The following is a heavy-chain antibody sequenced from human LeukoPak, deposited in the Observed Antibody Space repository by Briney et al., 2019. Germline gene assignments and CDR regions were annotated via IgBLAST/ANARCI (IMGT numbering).Heavy chain of an antibody. CDR1: GFTFSSYW. CDR2: IKQDGSEK. D-gene: IGHD3-10*01. CDR3: ARIRITMVRGAIVAFDY. V-gene: IGHV3-7*01. J-gene: IGHJ4*02. Sequence: GGSLRLSCAASGFTFSSYWMSWVRQAPGKGLEWVANIKQDGSEKYYVDSVKGRFTISRDNAKNSLYLQMNSLRAEDTAVYYCARIRITMVRGAIVAFDYWGQGTLVTVSS.